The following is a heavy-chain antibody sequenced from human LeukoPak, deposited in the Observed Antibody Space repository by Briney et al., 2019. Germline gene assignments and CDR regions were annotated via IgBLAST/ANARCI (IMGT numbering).Heavy chain of an antibody. CDR3: AAMTSVTTGDY. CDR1: GFPFSSYG. V-gene: IGHV3-30*02. J-gene: IGHJ4*02. D-gene: IGHD4-11*01. CDR2: IPYDGSDK. Sequence: PGGSLRLSCAASGFPFSSYGMHWVRQAPGKGLEWVAFIPYDGSDKFYADSVKGRFTISRDNSKNTLYPQMNSLRAEDTAVYYCAAMTSVTTGDYWGQGTLVTVSS.